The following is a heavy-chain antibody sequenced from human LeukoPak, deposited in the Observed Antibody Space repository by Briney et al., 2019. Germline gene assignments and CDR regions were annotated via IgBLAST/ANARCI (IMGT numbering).Heavy chain of an antibody. CDR1: GFTFTSYG. D-gene: IGHD2-15*01. Sequence: PGGSLRLSCVASGFTFTSYGMHWVRQAPGKGLEWVAVISYDGSNKYYADSVRGRFTVSRDDSKNTLYLQMNSLRAEDTAVYYCAKGWSSCPLDYWGQGTLVTVSS. CDR3: AKGWSSCPLDY. J-gene: IGHJ4*02. V-gene: IGHV3-30*18. CDR2: ISYDGSNK.